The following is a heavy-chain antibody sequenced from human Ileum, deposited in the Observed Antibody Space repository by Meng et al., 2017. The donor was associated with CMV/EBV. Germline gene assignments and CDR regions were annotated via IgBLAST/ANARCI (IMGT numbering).Heavy chain of an antibody. Sequence: CKSTCNNFTCNSVRWARQAAGQWPGWIKSISASTRNPTYAQGFTRRFVFSLNTSVNTAYLQISSLEAEDTAGSYCAREGLSGRYFDYWGQGTLVTVSS. J-gene: IGHJ4*02. CDR3: AREGLSGRYFDY. CDR2: ISASTRNP. CDR1: CNNFTCNS. D-gene: IGHD1-26*01. V-gene: IGHV7-4-1*02.